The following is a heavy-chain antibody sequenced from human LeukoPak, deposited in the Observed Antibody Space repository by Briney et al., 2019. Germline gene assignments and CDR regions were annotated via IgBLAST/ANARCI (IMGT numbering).Heavy chain of an antibody. V-gene: IGHV3-21*01. Sequence: PGRSLRLSCAASGFTFSSYSMNWVRQAPGKGLEWVSSISSSSSYIYYADSVKGRFTISRDNAKNSLYLQMNSLRAEDTAVYYCARDWSSGFDYWGQGTLVTVSS. CDR1: GFTFSSYS. CDR3: ARDWSSGFDY. D-gene: IGHD3-22*01. CDR2: ISSSSSYI. J-gene: IGHJ4*02.